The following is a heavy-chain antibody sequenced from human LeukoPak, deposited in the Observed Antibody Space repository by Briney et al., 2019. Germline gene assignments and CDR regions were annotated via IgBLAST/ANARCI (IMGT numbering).Heavy chain of an antibody. Sequence: GGSLRLSCAASGFTFSSYWMHWVRQAPGKGLVWVSRINSDGSSTSYADSVKGRFTISRDNAKNTLYLQMNSLRADDTAVYYCAKGGPTGSNYFDFWGQGTLVTVSS. J-gene: IGHJ4*02. CDR1: GFTFSSYW. D-gene: IGHD1-26*01. CDR2: INSDGSST. CDR3: AKGGPTGSNYFDF. V-gene: IGHV3-74*01.